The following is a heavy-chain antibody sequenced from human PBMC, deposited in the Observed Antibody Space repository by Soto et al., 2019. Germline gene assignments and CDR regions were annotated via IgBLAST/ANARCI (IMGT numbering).Heavy chain of an antibody. CDR3: ARDDDLRYWSGSSRPGGFDY. D-gene: IGHD2-15*01. V-gene: IGHV1-3*01. CDR1: GYTFTSYA. J-gene: IGHJ4*02. Sequence: ASVKVSCKASGYTFTSYAMHWVRQAPGQRLEWMGWINAGNGNTKYSQKFQGRVTITRDTSARTAYMELSSLRSEDTAVYYCARDDDLRYWSGSSRPGGFDYWGQGTLVTVSS. CDR2: INAGNGNT.